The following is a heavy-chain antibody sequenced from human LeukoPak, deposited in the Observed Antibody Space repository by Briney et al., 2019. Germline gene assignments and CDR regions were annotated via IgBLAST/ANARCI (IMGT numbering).Heavy chain of an antibody. CDR1: GYTLTELS. V-gene: IGHV1-24*01. CDR2: FDPEDGET. CDR3: ATAVGNYYDSSGYDY. J-gene: IGHJ4*02. D-gene: IGHD3-22*01. Sequence: GASVKVSCKVSGYTLTELSMHWVRQAPGKGLEWMGGFDPEDGETIYAQKFQGRVTMTEDTSTDTAYMELSSLRSEDTAVYYCATAVGNYYDSSGYDYWGQGTLVTVSS.